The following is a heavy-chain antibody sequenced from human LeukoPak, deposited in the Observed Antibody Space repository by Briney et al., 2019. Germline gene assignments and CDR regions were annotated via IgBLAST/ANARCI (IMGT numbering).Heavy chain of an antibody. CDR3: TTGEVGATIFRAFDI. V-gene: IGHV3-15*01. CDR2: IKSKTDGGTT. CDR1: GFTFSSYG. Sequence: GGSLRLSCAASGFTFSSYGMHWVRQAPGKGLEWVGRIKSKTDGGTTDYAAPVKGRFTISRDDSKNTLYLQMNSLKTEDTAVYYCTTGEVGATIFRAFDIWGQGAMVTVSS. J-gene: IGHJ3*02. D-gene: IGHD1-26*01.